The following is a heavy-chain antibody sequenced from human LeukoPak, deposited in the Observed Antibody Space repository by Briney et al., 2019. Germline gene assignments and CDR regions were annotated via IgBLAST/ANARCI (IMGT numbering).Heavy chain of an antibody. CDR1: GFTFSDYY. CDR2: ISSSGGTI. J-gene: IGHJ4*02. Sequence: GGSLRLSCAAYGFTFSDYYMSWIRQAPGKGLEWVSCISSSGGTIYYADSVKGRFTISRDDAKNSLYLQMNSLRAEDTAVYYCARALSYYFDYWGLGTLVTVSS. V-gene: IGHV3-11*01. CDR3: ARALSYYFDY.